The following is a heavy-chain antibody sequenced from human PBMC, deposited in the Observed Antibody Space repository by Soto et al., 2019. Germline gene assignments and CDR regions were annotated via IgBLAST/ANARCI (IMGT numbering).Heavy chain of an antibody. D-gene: IGHD2-15*01. CDR3: ASRKVVKAFDI. CDR2: ISYDGSNK. J-gene: IGHJ3*02. V-gene: IGHV3-30-3*01. Sequence: HPGGSLRLSCAASGFTFSSYAMHWVRQAPGKGLEWVAVISYDGSNKYYADSVKGRFTISRDNSKNTLYLQMNSLRAEDTAVYYCASRKVVKAFDIWGQGTMVTVSS. CDR1: GFTFSSYA.